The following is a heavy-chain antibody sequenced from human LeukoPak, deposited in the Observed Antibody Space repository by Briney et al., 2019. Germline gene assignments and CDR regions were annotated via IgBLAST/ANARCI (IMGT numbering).Heavy chain of an antibody. D-gene: IGHD6-6*01. Sequence: GGSLRLSCAASGFAASGFTFSTFGMHWVRQAPGEGLEWVAFVRYDGTNKYYADSVKGRFTISRDDSKNTLYLQMNSLRAADTAVYYCARDKGTSYLSSFDYWGQGTLVTVSS. V-gene: IGHV3-30*02. J-gene: IGHJ4*02. CDR1: GFTFSTFG. CDR2: VRYDGTNK. CDR3: ARDKGTSYLSSFDY.